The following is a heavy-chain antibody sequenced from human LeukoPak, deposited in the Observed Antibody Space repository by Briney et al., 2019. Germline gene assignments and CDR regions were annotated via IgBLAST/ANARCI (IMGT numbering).Heavy chain of an antibody. CDR2: LSDSGGNT. CDR1: GFSFSTYA. CDR3: AKDPSVGGYSFYYFDY. Sequence: GGSLRLSCTASGFSFSTYAMSWVRQAPGEGLEWVSGLSDSGGNTIYADSVKGRFTISRDNSKNTLFLQMNSLRAEDTAVYYCAKDPSVGGYSFYYFDYWGQGTLVTVSS. V-gene: IGHV3-23*01. D-gene: IGHD5-18*01. J-gene: IGHJ4*02.